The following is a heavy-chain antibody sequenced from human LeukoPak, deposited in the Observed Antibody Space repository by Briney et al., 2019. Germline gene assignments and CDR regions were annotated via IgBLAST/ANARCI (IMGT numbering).Heavy chain of an antibody. V-gene: IGHV5-10-1*01. Sequence: GESLKISCKGSGYTFTSYWINWVRQMPGKGLEWMGRISPSDSYTDYSPSLQGHVTISADKSISTAYLQWSSLKASDTAMYYCATSTVRGYNYFDPWGQGTLVTVSS. J-gene: IGHJ5*02. CDR3: ATSTVRGYNYFDP. CDR1: GYTFTSYW. D-gene: IGHD3-10*01. CDR2: ISPSDSYT.